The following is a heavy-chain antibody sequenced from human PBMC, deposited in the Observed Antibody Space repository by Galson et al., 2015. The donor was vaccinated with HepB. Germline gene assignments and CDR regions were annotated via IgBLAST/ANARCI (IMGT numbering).Heavy chain of an antibody. Sequence: SLRLSCAASGFTFSSYGMHWVRQAPGKGLEWVAVISYDGSNKYYADSVKGRFTTSRDNSKNTLYLQMNSLRAEDTAVYYCAKARSAVVPAAISWGQGTLVTVSS. CDR1: GFTFSSYG. CDR3: AKARSAVVPAAIS. V-gene: IGHV3-30*18. D-gene: IGHD2-2*01. J-gene: IGHJ4*02. CDR2: ISYDGSNK.